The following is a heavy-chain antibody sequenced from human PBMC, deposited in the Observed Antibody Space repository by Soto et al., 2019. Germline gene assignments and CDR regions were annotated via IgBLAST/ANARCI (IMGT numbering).Heavy chain of an antibody. CDR1: GYTFTSYD. CDR2: MNPNSGNT. V-gene: IGHV1-8*01. CDR3: ASGPIAAPIYYYYYMDV. J-gene: IGHJ6*03. Sequence: QVQLVQSGAEVKKPGASVKVSCKASGYTFTSYDINWVRQATGQGLEWMGWMNPNSGNTGYAQKFQGRVTMTRNTSISTAYMELSSLRSEDTAVYYCASGPIAAPIYYYYYMDVWGKGTTVTVSS. D-gene: IGHD6-13*01.